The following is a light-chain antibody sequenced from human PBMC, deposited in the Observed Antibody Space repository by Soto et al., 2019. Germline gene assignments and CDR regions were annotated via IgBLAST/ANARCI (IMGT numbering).Light chain of an antibody. CDR2: DAS. CDR3: QQYNSYSPFT. CDR1: QTISSW. V-gene: IGKV1-5*01. Sequence: DVQMTQSPSPLSGSVGDRVTITCRSSQTISSWLAWYQQKPGKAPKLLIYDASSLESGVPSRFSGSGSGTEFTLSISSLQPEDFATYYCQQYNSYSPFTLGPGTKVDIK. J-gene: IGKJ3*01.